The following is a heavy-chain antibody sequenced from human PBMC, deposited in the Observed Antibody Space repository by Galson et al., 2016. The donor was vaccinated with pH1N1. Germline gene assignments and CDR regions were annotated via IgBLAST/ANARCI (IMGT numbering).Heavy chain of an antibody. D-gene: IGHD1-26*01. Sequence: SVKVSCKASGYPFTRYYFHWVRQAPGQGLEWIGVIDPSNGGTTYAQKFQARVTITRDTSTSTVYMDLSSLKAEDTAVYYCTRDLGRLRDYWGQGTLVTVSS. V-gene: IGHV1-46*01. CDR1: GYPFTRYY. CDR2: IDPSNGGT. CDR3: TRDLGRLRDY. J-gene: IGHJ4*02.